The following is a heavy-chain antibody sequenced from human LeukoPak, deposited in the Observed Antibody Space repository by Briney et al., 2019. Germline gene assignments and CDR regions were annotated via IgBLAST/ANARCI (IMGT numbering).Heavy chain of an antibody. CDR2: INAGNGNT. V-gene: IGHV1-3*01. Sequence: GASVKVSCKASGYTFTSYAMHRVRQAPGQRLEWMGWINAGNGNTKYSQKFQGRVTITRDTSASTAYMELSSLRSGDTAVYYCARISRLGYWYFDPWGRGTLVTVSS. D-gene: IGHD3-9*01. CDR3: ARISRLGYWYFDP. CDR1: GYTFTSYA. J-gene: IGHJ2*01.